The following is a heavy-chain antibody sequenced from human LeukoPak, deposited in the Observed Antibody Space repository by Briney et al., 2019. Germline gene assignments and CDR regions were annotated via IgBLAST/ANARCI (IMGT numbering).Heavy chain of an antibody. Sequence: PSETLSLTCTVSGGSISSYYWSWIRQPPGKGLEWIGRIYTSGSTNYNPSLKSRVTMSVDTSKNPFSLKLSCVTAADTAVYYCARDGDSSGYYFRYYGMDVWGQGTTVTVSS. J-gene: IGHJ6*02. D-gene: IGHD3-22*01. CDR1: GGSISSYY. CDR3: ARDGDSSGYYFRYYGMDV. V-gene: IGHV4-4*07. CDR2: IYTSGST.